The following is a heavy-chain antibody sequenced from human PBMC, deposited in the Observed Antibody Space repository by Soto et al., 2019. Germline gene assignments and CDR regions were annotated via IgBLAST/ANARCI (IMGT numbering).Heavy chain of an antibody. CDR2: IYYSGST. CDR3: ARRLAYDILTGYYPYYFDY. V-gene: IGHV4-39*01. D-gene: IGHD3-9*01. CDR1: GGSISSSSYY. J-gene: IGHJ4*02. Sequence: SETLSLTCTVSGGSISSSSYYWGWIRQPPGKGLERIGSIYYSGSTYYNPSLKSRVTISVDTSKNQFSLKLSSVTAADTAVYYCARRLAYDILTGYYPYYFDYWGQGTLVTVSS.